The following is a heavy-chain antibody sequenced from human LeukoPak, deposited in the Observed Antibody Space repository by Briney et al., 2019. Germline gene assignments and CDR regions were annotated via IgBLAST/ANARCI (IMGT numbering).Heavy chain of an antibody. V-gene: IGHV3-23*01. CDR3: ARSSSSWFNWFDP. D-gene: IGHD6-13*01. CDR1: GITLSNYG. J-gene: IGHJ5*02. Sequence: GGSLRLSCAVSGITLSNYGMSWVRQAPGKGLEWVAGISDRGSRTNYADSVKGRFTISTDHPKNTLYLQMNSLRAEDTAVYYCARSSSSWFNWFDPWGQGTLVTVSS. CDR2: ISDRGSRT.